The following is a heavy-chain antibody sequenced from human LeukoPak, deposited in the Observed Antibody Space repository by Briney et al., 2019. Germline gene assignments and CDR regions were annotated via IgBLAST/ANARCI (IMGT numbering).Heavy chain of an antibody. V-gene: IGHV3-74*01. J-gene: IGHJ5*02. CDR3: ARGGYRSGGSCYRIDP. CDR2: INSDGSST. D-gene: IGHD2-15*01. CDR1: GLTFRNYW. Sequence: GGSLRLSCADSGLTFRNYWMHWVRQAPGKGLVWVARINSDGSSTSYADSVKGRFTISRDNAKNTLYLQMNSLRAEDTAVYYCARGGYRSGGSCYRIDPWGQGTLVTVSS.